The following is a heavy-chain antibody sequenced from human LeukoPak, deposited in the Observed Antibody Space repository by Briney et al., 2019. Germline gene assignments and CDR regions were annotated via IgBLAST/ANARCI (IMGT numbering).Heavy chain of an antibody. J-gene: IGHJ6*02. CDR2: IYSGGST. D-gene: IGHD3-10*01. V-gene: IGHV3-53*05. CDR1: GFTVSSNY. CDR3: AKDRGSGGYPPYYYYYGMDV. Sequence: GGSLRLSCAASGFTVSSNYMSWVRQAPGKGLEWVSVIYSGGSTYYADSVKGRFTISRDNSKNTLYLQMNSLRAEDTAVYYCAKDRGSGGYPPYYYYYGMDVWGQGTTVTVSS.